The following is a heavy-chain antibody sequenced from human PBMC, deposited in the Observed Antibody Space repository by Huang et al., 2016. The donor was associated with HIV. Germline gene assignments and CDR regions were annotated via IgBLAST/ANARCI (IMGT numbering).Heavy chain of an antibody. J-gene: IGHJ4*02. CDR1: GFTFSNYG. CDR3: AKDREDSAYQLDY. Sequence: QVQLVESGGGVVQPGRSLRLACAASGFTFSNYGVHWVRQAPGKGLEWVAGISDDGSYQYYSDSVKGRFTISRDDSQNTLYLQMSSLRAEDTAVYFCAKDREDSAYQLDYWGQGTRVTVSS. V-gene: IGHV3-30*18. D-gene: IGHD5-12*01. CDR2: ISDDGSYQ.